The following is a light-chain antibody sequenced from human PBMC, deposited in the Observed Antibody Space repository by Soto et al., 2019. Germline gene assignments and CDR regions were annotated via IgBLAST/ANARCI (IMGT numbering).Light chain of an antibody. Sequence: DIPMTQSPSTLSASVGDRVTITCRASQSISSWLAWYQQKPGKAPNLLIYKASSLESGVPSRFSGSGSGTEFPLTISSLQPDDFATYYCQQYNSYPTFGQGTRLEMK. CDR3: QQYNSYPT. V-gene: IGKV1-5*03. CDR2: KAS. CDR1: QSISSW. J-gene: IGKJ5*01.